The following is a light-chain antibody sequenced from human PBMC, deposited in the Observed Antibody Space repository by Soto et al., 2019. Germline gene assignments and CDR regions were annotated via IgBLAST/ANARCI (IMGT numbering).Light chain of an antibody. V-gene: IGLV1-44*01. CDR2: NNN. J-gene: IGLJ1*01. Sequence: QSVLTQPPSASGAPGQRVTISCSGTRSNIGSQVVQWFQHLPGTAPKLLIQNNNERPSGVPDRFSGSKSGTSASLAISGLQSEDEGDYFCCSYAGSYTHVFGTGTKVTVL. CDR3: CSYAGSYTHV. CDR1: RSNIGSQV.